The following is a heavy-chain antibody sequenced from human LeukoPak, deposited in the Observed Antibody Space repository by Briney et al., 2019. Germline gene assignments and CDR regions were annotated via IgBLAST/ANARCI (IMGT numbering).Heavy chain of an antibody. V-gene: IGHV1-18*01. CDR2: ISAYNGNT. D-gene: IGHD3-22*01. Sequence: GASVTVSCKASGYTFTSYGISWVRQAPGQGLEWMGWISAYNGNTNYAQKLQGRVTMTTDTSTSTAYMELRSLRSDDTAVYYCARDAGWLFLHRYFDYWGQGTLVTVSS. CDR1: GYTFTSYG. J-gene: IGHJ4*02. CDR3: ARDAGWLFLHRYFDY.